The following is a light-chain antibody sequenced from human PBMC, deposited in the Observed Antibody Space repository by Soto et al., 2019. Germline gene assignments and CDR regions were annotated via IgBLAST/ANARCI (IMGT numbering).Light chain of an antibody. Sequence: DIQLSQSPSTLSASVGDRVSITCRASQSISTCLAWYQQKPGKAPKLLIFDASSLESRVSSRFSGRGSGTQFTLTISSLQPDDFATYYCQHYSTYPWTFGHGTKVDI. J-gene: IGKJ1*01. CDR2: DAS. CDR1: QSISTC. V-gene: IGKV1-5*01. CDR3: QHYSTYPWT.